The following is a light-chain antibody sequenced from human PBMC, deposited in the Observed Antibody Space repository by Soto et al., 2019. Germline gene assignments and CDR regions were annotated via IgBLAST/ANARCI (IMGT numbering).Light chain of an antibody. CDR2: AAT. Sequence: EIVMTQSPGTLSVSPGGSATLSCTASQNVHSNLAWYQHKPGQAPRLLIYAATTRATGVPARISGSGSGTDFTLTIDSLQSEDFAVYFCQRYNDWPVYTFGLGTKVEI. V-gene: IGKV3-15*01. J-gene: IGKJ2*01. CDR1: QNVHSN. CDR3: QRYNDWPVYT.